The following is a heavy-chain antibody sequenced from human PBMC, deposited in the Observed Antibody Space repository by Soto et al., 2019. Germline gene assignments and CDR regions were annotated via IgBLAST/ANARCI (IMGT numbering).Heavy chain of an antibody. J-gene: IGHJ4*02. CDR2: INPNSGGT. D-gene: IGHD5-18*01. Sequence: QVQLVQSGAEVKKPGASVKVSCKASGYTFTGYYMHWVRQAPGQGLEWMGWINPNSGGTNYAQKFQCWVTMTRDTSISTAYMELSRLRSDDTAVYYWARDLVDTAGGCFDYWGQGTLVTVSS. V-gene: IGHV1-2*04. CDR1: GYTFTGYY. CDR3: ARDLVDTAGGCFDY.